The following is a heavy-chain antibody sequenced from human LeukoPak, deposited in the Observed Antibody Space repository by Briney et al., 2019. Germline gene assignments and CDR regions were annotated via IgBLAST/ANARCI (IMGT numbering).Heavy chain of an antibody. CDR3: VRGGMEEMANDAFDI. V-gene: IGHV3-33*01. J-gene: IGHJ3*02. Sequence: GGSLRLSCAASGFTFSSYGIHWVRQAPGKGLEWVAVIWYDGSNKYYADSVKGRFTISRDNSKKTLYLQMNSLRGEDTAVYYCVRGGMEEMANDAFDIWGQGTMVTVSS. D-gene: IGHD5-24*01. CDR2: IWYDGSNK. CDR1: GFTFSSYG.